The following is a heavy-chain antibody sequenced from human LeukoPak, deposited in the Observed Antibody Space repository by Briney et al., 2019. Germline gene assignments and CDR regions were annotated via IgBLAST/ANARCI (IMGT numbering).Heavy chain of an antibody. J-gene: IGHJ5*02. V-gene: IGHV4-39*01. CDR2: IYYSGST. CDR1: GDSISSTRYY. Sequence: PSETLSLTSTVSGDSISSTRYYWGWVRQPPGTGLEWVANIYYSGSTYYNPSLKSRVTISVDTSKNQFSLKLTSVTAADTAVYYCARQYDFWSGLNNWFDPWGQGTLVTVSS. D-gene: IGHD3-3*01. CDR3: ARQYDFWSGLNNWFDP.